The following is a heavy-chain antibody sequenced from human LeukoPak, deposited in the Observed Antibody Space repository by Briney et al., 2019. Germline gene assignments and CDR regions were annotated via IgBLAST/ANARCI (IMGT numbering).Heavy chain of an antibody. Sequence: SETLSLTCTVSGGSISSYYWSWIRHPPGKGLEWIGYIYYSGSTNYNPSLKSRVTISGDTSKNQFSLKLSSVTAADTAVYYCARGGYSYGEEFSFDHWGQGTLVTVSS. V-gene: IGHV4-59*01. CDR3: ARGGYSYGEEFSFDH. J-gene: IGHJ4*02. D-gene: IGHD5-18*01. CDR1: GGSISSYY. CDR2: IYYSGST.